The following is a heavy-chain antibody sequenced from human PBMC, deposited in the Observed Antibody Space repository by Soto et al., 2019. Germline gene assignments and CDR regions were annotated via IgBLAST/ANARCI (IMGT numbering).Heavy chain of an antibody. V-gene: IGHV3-30*18. CDR1: GFTFSAYG. CDR2: ISHDGTNK. Sequence: GGSLGLSCEVSGFTFSAYGIHWVRQAPGKGLEWVAAISHDGTNKNYGDSVKGRFTISRDNSKKTLYLQMNSLRPEDTALYYCAKDEYYYSRSGYYIFDSWGQGTLVTVSS. CDR3: AKDEYYYSRSGYYIFDS. J-gene: IGHJ4*02. D-gene: IGHD3-22*01.